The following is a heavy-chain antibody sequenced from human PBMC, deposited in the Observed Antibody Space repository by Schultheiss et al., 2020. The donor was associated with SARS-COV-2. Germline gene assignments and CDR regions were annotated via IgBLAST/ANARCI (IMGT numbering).Heavy chain of an antibody. Sequence: GGSLRLSCAASGFTFSSYGMHWVRQAPGKGLEWVSAISGSGGSTYYADSVKGRFTISRDNSKNTLYLQMNSLRAEDTAVYYCARALTTVTAKDYFDYWGQGALVTVSS. V-gene: IGHV3-23*01. CDR2: ISGSGGST. CDR1: GFTFSSYG. J-gene: IGHJ4*02. D-gene: IGHD4-17*01. CDR3: ARALTTVTAKDYFDY.